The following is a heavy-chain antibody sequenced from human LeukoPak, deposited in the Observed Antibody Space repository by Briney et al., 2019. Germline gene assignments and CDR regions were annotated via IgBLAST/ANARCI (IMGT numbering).Heavy chain of an antibody. Sequence: GGSLRLSCAASGFTFDDYAIHWVRQAPGKGLEWVSLISGDGGRTYYADSVKGRFTISRDNSKNSLFLQMNSLRTEDTALYYCAKGEGYSTSWCHFDYWGQGTLVTVSS. CDR1: GFTFDDYA. J-gene: IGHJ4*02. CDR2: ISGDGGRT. V-gene: IGHV3-43*02. CDR3: AKGEGYSTSWCHFDY. D-gene: IGHD6-13*01.